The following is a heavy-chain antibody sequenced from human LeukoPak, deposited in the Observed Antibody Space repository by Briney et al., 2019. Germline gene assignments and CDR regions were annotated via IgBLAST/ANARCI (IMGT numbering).Heavy chain of an antibody. Sequence: GASVKVSCKPCGYNFPYYIHWVRQAPGQGLEWMGWINPNSGGTNYAQKFQGRVTMTRDTSISTAYMELSRLRSDDTAVYYCASQTVTIFGVVIGDYWGQGTLVTVSS. D-gene: IGHD3-3*01. V-gene: IGHV1-2*02. CDR3: ASQTVTIFGVVIGDY. CDR1: GYNFPYY. CDR2: INPNSGGT. J-gene: IGHJ4*02.